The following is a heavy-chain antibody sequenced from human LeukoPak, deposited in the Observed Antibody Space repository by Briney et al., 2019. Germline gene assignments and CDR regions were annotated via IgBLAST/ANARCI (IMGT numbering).Heavy chain of an antibody. CDR1: GFTFSSYA. Sequence: PGGSLRLSCAASGFTFSSYAMHWVRQAPGKGLEWVAVISYDGSNKYYADSVKGRFTISRDNSKNTLYLQMNSLRAEDTAIYYCVRDRSNSYFDSWGQGTLVTVSS. CDR2: ISYDGSNK. D-gene: IGHD1-20*01. CDR3: VRDRSNSYFDS. J-gene: IGHJ4*02. V-gene: IGHV3-30*04.